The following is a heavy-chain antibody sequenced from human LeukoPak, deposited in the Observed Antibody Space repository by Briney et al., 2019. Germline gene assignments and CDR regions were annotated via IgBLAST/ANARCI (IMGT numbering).Heavy chain of an antibody. CDR3: ASYSYYYDSSGYFDY. Sequence: SSETLSLTCTVSGGSISSYYWSWIRQPPGKGLEWIGYIYYSGSTNYNPSLKSRVTISVDTSKNQFSLKLSSVTAADTAVYYCASYSYYYDSSGYFDYWGQGTLVTVSS. J-gene: IGHJ4*02. CDR1: GGSISSYY. D-gene: IGHD3-22*01. V-gene: IGHV4-59*01. CDR2: IYYSGST.